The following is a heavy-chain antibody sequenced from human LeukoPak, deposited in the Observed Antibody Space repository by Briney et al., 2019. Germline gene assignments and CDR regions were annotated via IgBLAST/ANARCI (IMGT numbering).Heavy chain of an antibody. J-gene: IGHJ5*02. CDR3: ARGLLVRRRVWFDP. CDR1: GGSFSGYY. D-gene: IGHD6-13*01. V-gene: IGHV4-34*01. CDR2: INHSGST. Sequence: PSETLSLTCAVYGGSFSGYYWSWIRQPPGKGLEWIGEINHSGSTNYNPSLKSRVTITVDTSKNQSSLKLSSVTAADTAVYYCARGLLVRRRVWFDPWGQGTLVTVSS.